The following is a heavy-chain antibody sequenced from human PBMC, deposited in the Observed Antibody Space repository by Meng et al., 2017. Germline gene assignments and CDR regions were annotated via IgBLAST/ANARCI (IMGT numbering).Heavy chain of an antibody. CDR1: GYTFTNYD. D-gene: IGHD4-17*01. J-gene: IGHJ4*02. V-gene: IGHV1-8*01. CDR3: ARVYGDIDY. CDR2: MNPKSGNT. Sequence: QVQLVQSGAEVKKPGASVKVSCKTSGYTFTNYDINWVRQATGQGLEWVGWMNPKSGNTGFAQKFQGRVTMTRDTSITTAYMELSSLSSEDTAVYYCARVYGDIDYWGQGTLVTVSS.